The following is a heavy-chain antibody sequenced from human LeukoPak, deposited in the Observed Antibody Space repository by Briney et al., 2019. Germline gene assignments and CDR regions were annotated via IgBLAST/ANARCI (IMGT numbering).Heavy chain of an antibody. D-gene: IGHD2-21*01. CDR3: AKELTERWVIDAFDI. CDR2: ISHSGSI. CDR1: GFTFSSYA. Sequence: GGSLRLSCAASGFTFSSYAMNSVRQAPGKGLEWVSSISHSGSISYADSVKGRFTISRDNSKNTLYLQMSSLRAEHPGISYCAKELTERWVIDAFDIWGQGTVVTVSS. J-gene: IGHJ3*02. V-gene: IGHV3-23*01.